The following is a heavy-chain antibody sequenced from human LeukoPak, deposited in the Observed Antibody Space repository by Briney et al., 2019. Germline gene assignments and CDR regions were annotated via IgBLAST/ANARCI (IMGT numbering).Heavy chain of an antibody. J-gene: IGHJ4*02. CDR3: AKDIFTGIAAAGAIDY. D-gene: IGHD6-13*01. Sequence: GGSLRLSCAASGFTFSSYAMHWVRQAPGKGLEWVAVISYDGSNKYYADSVKGRFTISRDNSKNTLYLQMNSLRAEDTALYYCAKDIFTGIAAAGAIDYRGQGTLVTVSS. CDR1: GFTFSSYA. V-gene: IGHV3-30-3*01. CDR2: ISYDGSNK.